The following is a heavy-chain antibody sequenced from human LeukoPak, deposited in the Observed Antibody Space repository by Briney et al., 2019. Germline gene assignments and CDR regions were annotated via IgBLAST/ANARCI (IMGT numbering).Heavy chain of an antibody. CDR1: GGSISSYY. J-gene: IGHJ4*02. Sequence: PSETLSLTCTVSGGSISSYYWSWIRQPPGKGLEWIGYIYYSGSTNYNPSLRSRVTISVDTSKNQFSLKLSSVTAADTAVYYCARVDPDSSSTLEVFDYWGQGTLVTVSS. V-gene: IGHV4-59*01. CDR3: ARVDPDSSSTLEVFDY. CDR2: IYYSGST. D-gene: IGHD6-6*01.